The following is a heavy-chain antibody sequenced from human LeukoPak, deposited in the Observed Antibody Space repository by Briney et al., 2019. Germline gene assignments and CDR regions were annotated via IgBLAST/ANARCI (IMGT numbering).Heavy chain of an antibody. CDR1: GGSISSGPYY. CDR3: AKDRGENWFDP. CDR2: ISGSGGST. V-gene: IGHV3-23*01. D-gene: IGHD3-16*01. J-gene: IGHJ5*02. Sequence: ETLSLTCTVSGGSISSGPYYWGWIRQPPGKGLEWVSAISGSGGSTYYADSVKGRFTISRDNSKNTLYLQMNSLRAEDTAVYYCAKDRGENWFDPWGQGTLVTVSS.